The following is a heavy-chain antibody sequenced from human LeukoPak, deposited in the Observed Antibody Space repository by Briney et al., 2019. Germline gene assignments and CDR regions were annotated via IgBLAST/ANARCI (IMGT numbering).Heavy chain of an antibody. D-gene: IGHD3-10*01. J-gene: IGHJ4*02. CDR1: GMSLTNYG. CDR3: AKRGVVIRGILVIGYHQEAYHYDF. V-gene: IGHV3-23*01. CDR2: ISERGGSI. Sequence: GGSLRLSCVVSGMSLTNYGMTWVRQAPGKGLEWVSYISERGGSITYADPVKGRFTISRDTSLNTLYLQMNNLRAEDTAVYFCAKRGVVIRGILVIGYHQEAYHYDFWGQGVLVTVSS.